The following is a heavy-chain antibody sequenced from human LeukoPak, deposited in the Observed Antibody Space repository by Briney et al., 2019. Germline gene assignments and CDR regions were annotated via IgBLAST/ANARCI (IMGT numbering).Heavy chain of an antibody. Sequence: GGSLRLSCAASGFTFSSYTMNWVRQAPGKGLEWVSYISGSGDTTYYADSVQGRFTISRDNAKNSLYLQMNSLRAEDTAVYFCARGGSYSGSYYGGFDYWGQGTLVTVSS. D-gene: IGHD1-26*01. V-gene: IGHV3-48*01. J-gene: IGHJ4*02. CDR3: ARGGSYSGSYYGGFDY. CDR1: GFTFSSYT. CDR2: ISGSGDTT.